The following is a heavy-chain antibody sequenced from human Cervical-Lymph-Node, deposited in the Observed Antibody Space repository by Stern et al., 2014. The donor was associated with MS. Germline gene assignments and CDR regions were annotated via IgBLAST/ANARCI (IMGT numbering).Heavy chain of an antibody. Sequence: EVQLVESGAEMKKPGESLKISCKGSGYSFTLYSIGWVRQIPGQGLEGMGIIYPGDDDTRYSPSFQGRVTISADKSISTAYLQWSSLKASDTAMYYCAALVRGSYFYWGQGTLVTVSS. CDR3: AALVRGSYFY. CDR2: IYPGDDDT. CDR1: GYSFTLYS. V-gene: IGHV5-51*01. J-gene: IGHJ4*02. D-gene: IGHD1-26*01.